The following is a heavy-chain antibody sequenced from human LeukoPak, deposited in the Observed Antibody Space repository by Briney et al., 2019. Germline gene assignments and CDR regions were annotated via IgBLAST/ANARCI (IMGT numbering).Heavy chain of an antibody. D-gene: IGHD3-22*01. CDR1: GFTFSSYS. V-gene: IGHV3-21*01. CDR3: ARGVVISTYFDY. CDR2: ISSSSSYI. Sequence: GGSLRLSCAASGFTFSSYSMNWVRQAPGKGLEWVSSISSSSSYIYYADSAKGRFTISRDNAKNSLYLQMNSLRAEDTAVYYCARGVVISTYFDYWGQGTLVTVSS. J-gene: IGHJ4*02.